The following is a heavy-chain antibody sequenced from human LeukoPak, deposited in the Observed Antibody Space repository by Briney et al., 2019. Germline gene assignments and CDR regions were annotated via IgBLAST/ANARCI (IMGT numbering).Heavy chain of an antibody. J-gene: IGHJ4*02. Sequence: PSETLSLTCAVFGGSISSGGYYWSWIRQHPGKGLEWIGYIYYSGSTYYNPSLKSRVTISVDTSKNQFSLKLSSVTAADTAVYYCARGSSSWPFDYWGQGTLVTVSS. D-gene: IGHD6-6*01. CDR3: ARGSSSWPFDY. CDR2: IYYSGST. V-gene: IGHV4-31*11. CDR1: GGSISSGGYY.